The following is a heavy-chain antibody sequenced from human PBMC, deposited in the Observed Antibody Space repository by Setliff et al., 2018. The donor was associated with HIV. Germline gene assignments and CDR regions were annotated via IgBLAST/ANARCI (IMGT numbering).Heavy chain of an antibody. V-gene: IGHV3-15*01. CDR1: GFTFNNAW. CDR3: ATDNGPSYSMDI. Sequence: GGSLRLSCVASGFTFNNAWMNWVRQAPGKGLEWLGRIKKSSDGGKTDDASPVKGRFTISRDDSKNTLYLQMNSLKIEDTAVYFCATDNGPSYSMDIWGQGTKVTVSS. D-gene: IGHD2-21*01. J-gene: IGHJ6*02. CDR2: IKKSSDGGKT.